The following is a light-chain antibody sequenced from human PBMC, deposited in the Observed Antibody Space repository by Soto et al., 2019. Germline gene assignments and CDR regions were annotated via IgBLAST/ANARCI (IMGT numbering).Light chain of an antibody. J-gene: IGLJ3*02. CDR1: SSNVGHGS. CDR3: GTWASNLNVWV. V-gene: IGLV1-51*01. CDR2: DNY. Sequence: QSVLTQPPSVSAAPGQTVTISCSGSSSNVGHGSVSWYQSHPGTAPKLLIYDNYMRPSGIPDRFPGSKSGTSATLGITGLQTGDEAECYCGTWASNLNVWVFGGGTKLTVL.